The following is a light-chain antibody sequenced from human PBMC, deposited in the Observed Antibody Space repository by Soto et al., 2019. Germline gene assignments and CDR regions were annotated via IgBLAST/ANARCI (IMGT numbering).Light chain of an antibody. CDR1: QSISSY. V-gene: IGKV1-39*01. CDR3: QQRNITPRT. Sequence: DIQMTQSPSSLSASVGDRVTITCRASQSISSYLNWYQQKPGKAPKLQIYAASRLQSWVPSRVSCSESGTEFTLTIRSLQTADFETDYSQQRNITPRTFGQATKVEIK. J-gene: IGKJ1*01. CDR2: AAS.